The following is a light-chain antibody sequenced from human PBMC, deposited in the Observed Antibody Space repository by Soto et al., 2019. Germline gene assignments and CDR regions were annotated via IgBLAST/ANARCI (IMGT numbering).Light chain of an antibody. Sequence: EIVLTQSPGTLSLFPGGRATLSCRASQSVNNNYLAWYQQKPGQAPRLLLFGASNRATGIPDRFSGSGSGTDFTLTISRLEPEGFAVFYCQQYGSKPWTFGQGTEVEVK. CDR1: QSVNNNY. CDR3: QQYGSKPWT. V-gene: IGKV3-20*01. CDR2: GAS. J-gene: IGKJ1*01.